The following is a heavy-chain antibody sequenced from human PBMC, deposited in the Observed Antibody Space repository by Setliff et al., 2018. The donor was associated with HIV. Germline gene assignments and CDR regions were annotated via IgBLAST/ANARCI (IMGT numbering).Heavy chain of an antibody. CDR2: MNPNNGNT. V-gene: IGHV1-8*02. D-gene: IGHD3-10*01. J-gene: IGHJ3*02. CDR1: GYTFTSYG. Sequence: ASVKVSCKASGYTFTSYGISWVRQAPGQGLEWMGWMNPNNGNTGYAEKFQGRVTMTRDTSISTAYMELSSLRSDDTAVYYCARDSGRRNDAFDIWGQGTMVTVSS. CDR3: ARDSGRRNDAFDI.